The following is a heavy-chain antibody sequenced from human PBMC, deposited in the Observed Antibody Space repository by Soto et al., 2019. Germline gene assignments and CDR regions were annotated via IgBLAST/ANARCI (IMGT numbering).Heavy chain of an antibody. V-gene: IGHV3-23*01. CDR2: ITGSGGDT. CDR3: AKGSASGSPYYFDY. CDR1: GFTFNNYA. Sequence: GGSLRLSCAASGFTFNNYAMSWVRQAPGKGLEWVSAITGSGGDTYHADSVKGCFTISRDNSKNTLYLQMNSLRAEDTAVYYCAKGSASGSPYYFDYWGHGTLVTVSS. D-gene: IGHD6-25*01. J-gene: IGHJ4*01.